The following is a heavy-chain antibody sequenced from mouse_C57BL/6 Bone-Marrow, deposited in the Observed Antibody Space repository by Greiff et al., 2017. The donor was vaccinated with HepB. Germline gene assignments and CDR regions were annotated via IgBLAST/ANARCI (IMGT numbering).Heavy chain of an antibody. D-gene: IGHD1-1*01. CDR3: AMNYYYDSSPSFDF. Sequence: EVQLQQSGPELVKPGASVKISCKASGYTFTDYYMNWVKQSHGKSLEWIGDINPNNGGTSYNQKFKGKATLTVDKSSSTAYMELRSLTSEDSAVYYCAMNYYYDSSPSFDFGGRGTALTVSA. CDR1: GYTFTDYY. J-gene: IGHJ2*01. CDR2: INPNNGGT. V-gene: IGHV1-26*01.